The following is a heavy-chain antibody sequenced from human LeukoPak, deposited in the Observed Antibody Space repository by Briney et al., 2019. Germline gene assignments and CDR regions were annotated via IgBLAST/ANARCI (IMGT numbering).Heavy chain of an antibody. J-gene: IGHJ5*02. Sequence: PSETLSLTCAVSGDSINSYYRSWIRQPPGTGLQWIGDIYYSGSTNYSPSLKSRVNISVDRSTNQFSLKVISVTAADTAVYYCARRTARWFDPWGQGTLVTVSS. V-gene: IGHV4-59*08. CDR3: ARRTARWFDP. CDR1: GDSINSYY. CDR2: IYYSGST.